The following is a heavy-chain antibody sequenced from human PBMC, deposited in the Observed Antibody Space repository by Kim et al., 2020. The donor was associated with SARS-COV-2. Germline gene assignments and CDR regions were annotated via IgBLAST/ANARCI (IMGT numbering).Heavy chain of an antibody. CDR3: AIDRVGGNEDS. CDR2: INSDGSWT. V-gene: IGHV3-74*01. J-gene: IGHJ4*02. CDR1: GFTFSNYW. D-gene: IGHD2-15*01. Sequence: GGSLRLSCAASGFTFSNYWLHWVRQVPGKGLAWVSLINSDGSWTNYADSVRGRFTISRDNAKNTVDLQMIGLRAEDTAVYYCAIDRVGGNEDSWGQGTLV.